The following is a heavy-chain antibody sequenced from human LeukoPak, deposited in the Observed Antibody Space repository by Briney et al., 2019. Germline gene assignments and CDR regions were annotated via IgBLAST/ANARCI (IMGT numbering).Heavy chain of an antibody. V-gene: IGHV4-34*01. CDR3: ARGRDYDILTGFSNYFDY. CDR2: INHSGST. J-gene: IGHJ4*02. Sequence: SETLSLTCAVYSGSFSGYYWSWIRQPPGKGLEWIGEINHSGSTKYNPSPKSRVTISVDTSKNQFSLKLTSVTAADTAVYYCARGRDYDILTGFSNYFDYWGQGTLVTVSS. D-gene: IGHD3-9*01. CDR1: SGSFSGYY.